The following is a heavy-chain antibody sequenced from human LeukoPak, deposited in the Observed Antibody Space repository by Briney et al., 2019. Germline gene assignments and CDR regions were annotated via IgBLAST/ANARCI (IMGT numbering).Heavy chain of an antibody. CDR2: ISYSGGST. CDR3: AKDDGGSPPDAFDI. Sequence: GGSLRLSCAASGFTFSSYAMSWVRQAPGKGLEWVSTISYSGGSTYYADSVKGRFTISRDSSKNTLYLQMNGLRGEDTAVYYCAKDDGGSPPDAFDIWGQGTLVTVSS. V-gene: IGHV3-23*01. J-gene: IGHJ3*02. D-gene: IGHD3-10*01. CDR1: GFTFSSYA.